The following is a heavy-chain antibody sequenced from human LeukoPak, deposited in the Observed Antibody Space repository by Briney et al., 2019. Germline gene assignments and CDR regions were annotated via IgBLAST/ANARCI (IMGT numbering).Heavy chain of an antibody. Sequence: ASLKVSCKASGYTFTSYGIRGGRQPPGQGLEGMCWIIAYNGNTNYAQTLKGRVTMTTETSTSTDYMELRSLRSDDTAVYYCARVYRDSSGQDWGKGTLVPVSS. J-gene: IGHJ4*02. CDR2: IIAYNGNT. CDR3: ARVYRDSSGQD. V-gene: IGHV1-18*04. D-gene: IGHD4-11*01. CDR1: GYTFTSYG.